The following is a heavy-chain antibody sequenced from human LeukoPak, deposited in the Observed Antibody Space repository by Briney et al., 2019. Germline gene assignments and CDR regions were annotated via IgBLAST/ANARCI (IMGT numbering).Heavy chain of an antibody. CDR2: ISSSGSTI. Sequence: PGGSLRLSCAASGVTFSSYEMNWVRQAPGKGLEWVSYISSSGSTIYIADSVKGRFTISRDNAKNSLYLQMNSLRAEDTAVYYCGGERGYSGYDYFIDSPSDYWGQGTLVTVSS. CDR3: GGERGYSGYDYFIDSPSDY. CDR1: GVTFSSYE. V-gene: IGHV3-48*03. D-gene: IGHD5-12*01. J-gene: IGHJ4*02.